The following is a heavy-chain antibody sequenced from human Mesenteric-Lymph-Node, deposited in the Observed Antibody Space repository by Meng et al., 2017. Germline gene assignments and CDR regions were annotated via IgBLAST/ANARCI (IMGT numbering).Heavy chain of an antibody. CDR1: GFTFSTYS. CDR3: ARALRRYGMDV. CDR2: ISYDGGNT. D-gene: IGHD4-17*01. V-gene: IGHV3-30*04. J-gene: IGHJ6*02. Sequence: GESLKISCAASGFTFSTYSMHWVRQAPGKGLEWVALISYDGGNTYYADSVKGRFTISRDNSKNTLYLQMNSLRAEDTAVYYCARALRRYGMDVWGQGTTVTVSS.